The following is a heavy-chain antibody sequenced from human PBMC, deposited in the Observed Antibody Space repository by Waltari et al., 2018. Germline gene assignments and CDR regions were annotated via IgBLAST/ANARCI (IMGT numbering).Heavy chain of an antibody. CDR1: GLDLTNYA. J-gene: IGHJ6*02. CDR2: LSGSGDDT. Sequence: EVHLLESGGGLGQRGGSLRLSCADSGLDLTNYAMTWVRQAPGKGLEWVTGLSGSGDDTYYAASVKCRCTISRDKSKKTLSLQMNSLRGEDSAIYYCAASVSDLISFPFRMDAWGQGTTVTVSS. D-gene: IGHD2-8*01. CDR3: AASVSDLISFPFRMDA. V-gene: IGHV3-23*01.